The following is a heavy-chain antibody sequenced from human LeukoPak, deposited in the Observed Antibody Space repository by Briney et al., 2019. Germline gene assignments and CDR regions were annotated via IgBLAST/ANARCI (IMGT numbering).Heavy chain of an antibody. CDR2: INEDGSIT. J-gene: IGHJ3*02. CDR3: AKDRVASTWPKGAFDI. CDR1: GFTFRTYW. D-gene: IGHD6-13*01. V-gene: IGHV3-74*01. Sequence: GGSLRLSCAVSGFTFRTYWMHWVRQVPGEGLVWVSRINEDGSITNYADSVKGRFGISRDNAKNTLYLQMNSLRAEDTAVYYCAKDRVASTWPKGAFDIWGQGTMVTVSS.